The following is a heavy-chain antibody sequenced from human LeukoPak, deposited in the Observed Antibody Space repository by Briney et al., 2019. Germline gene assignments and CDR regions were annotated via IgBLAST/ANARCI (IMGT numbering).Heavy chain of an antibody. D-gene: IGHD6-19*01. V-gene: IGHV3-73*01. CDR1: GFTFSGSA. J-gene: IGHJ4*02. Sequence: PGGSLRLSCAASGFTFSGSAMHWVRQASGKGLEWVGRIRSKANSYATAYAASVKGRFTISRDDSKNTAYLQMNSLKTEDTAVYYCTRHAPYSSGWYYYWGQGTLVTVSS. CDR3: TRHAPYSSGWYYY. CDR2: IRSKANSYAT.